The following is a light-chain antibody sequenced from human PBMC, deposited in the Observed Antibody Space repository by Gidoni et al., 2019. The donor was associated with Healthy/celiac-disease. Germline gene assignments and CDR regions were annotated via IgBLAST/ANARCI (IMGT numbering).Light chain of an antibody. CDR3: MQALQTLWT. J-gene: IGKJ2*02. Sequence: DVTMTQYPLSLPVTPGEPASISCRSSQSLLHSNGYNYLDWYLQKPGQSPQLLIYLGSNRASGVPDRFSGSGSGTDFTLKISRVEAEDVGVYYCMQALQTLWTFGQGTKLEIK. CDR1: QSLLHSNGYNY. V-gene: IGKV2-28*01. CDR2: LGS.